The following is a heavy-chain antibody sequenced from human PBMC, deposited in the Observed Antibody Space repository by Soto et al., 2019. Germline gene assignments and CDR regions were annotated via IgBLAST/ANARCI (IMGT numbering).Heavy chain of an antibody. V-gene: IGHV3-33*01. Sequence: GGSLRLSCAASGFTFSSYGMHWVRQAPGKGLEWVAAICDDGSNKYYADSVKGRFTISRDNSKNTLYLQMNSLRAEDTAMNYCARGLVRGGRISMVRGVTALGYWGQGTLVTAPS. CDR1: GFTFSSYG. CDR2: ICDDGSNK. CDR3: ARGLVRGGRISMVRGVTALGY. J-gene: IGHJ4*02. D-gene: IGHD3-10*01.